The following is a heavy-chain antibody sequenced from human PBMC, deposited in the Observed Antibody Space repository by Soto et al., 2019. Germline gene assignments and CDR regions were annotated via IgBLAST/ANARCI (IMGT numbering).Heavy chain of an antibody. V-gene: IGHV3-23*01. J-gene: IGHJ6*03. CDR1: GFTFSSYA. CDR2: ISGSGGST. CDR3: AKGVGEYQLRYYYYYMDV. D-gene: IGHD2-2*01. Sequence: GGSLRLSCAASGFTFSSYAMSWVRQAPGKGLEWVSAISGSGGSTYYEDSVEGRFNSSRGNSKNTLYLQRNSLRAEDRAVYYCAKGVGEYQLRYYYYYMDVWGKGTTVTVSS.